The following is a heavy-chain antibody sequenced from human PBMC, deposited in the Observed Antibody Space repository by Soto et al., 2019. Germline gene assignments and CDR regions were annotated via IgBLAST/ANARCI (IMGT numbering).Heavy chain of an antibody. CDR3: VRCYCSVGSCYACWHFDF. D-gene: IGHD2-15*01. CDR1: GYTFNSYA. V-gene: IGHV1-18*01. J-gene: IGHJ5*01. CDR2: ISPSTGDT. Sequence: QVQLVQSGGEVKKPGASVKVSCQASGYTFNSYAISWVRQAPGQGLEWMGWISPSTGDTDQAQNFQDRVIMPLDISTNTAYMELRSLRSDDTAVYYCVRCYCSVGSCYACWHFDFWGRGTLVTVSS.